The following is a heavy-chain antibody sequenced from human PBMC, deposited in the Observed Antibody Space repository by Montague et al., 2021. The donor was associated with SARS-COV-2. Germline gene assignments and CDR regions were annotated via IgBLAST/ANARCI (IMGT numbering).Heavy chain of an antibody. CDR1: GDSVSRNSAA. J-gene: IGHJ4*02. CDR3: ARTSASSDY. D-gene: IGHD1-26*01. Sequence: CAISGDSVSRNSAAWNWIRQSPSRGLVWPGRTYYRSKWYNDYAVSVKSRITINPDTSKNQISLQLNSVTPEDTAVYYCARTSASSDYWGQGTLVTVSS. V-gene: IGHV6-1*01. CDR2: TYYRSKWYN.